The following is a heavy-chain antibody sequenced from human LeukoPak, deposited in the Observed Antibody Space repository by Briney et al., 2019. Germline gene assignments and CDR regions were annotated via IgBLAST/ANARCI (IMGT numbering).Heavy chain of an antibody. CDR2: IYYSGST. V-gene: IGHV4-59*12. J-gene: IGHJ4*02. CDR1: GGSISSYY. D-gene: IGHD5-12*01. Sequence: PSETLSLTCTVSGGSISSYYWSWIRQPPGKGLEWIGYIYYSGSTNYNPSLKSPVTMSVDTSKNQFSLKLSSVTAADTAVYYCARGAYGGYGYLDSWGQGTLVTVSS. CDR3: ARGAYGGYGYLDS.